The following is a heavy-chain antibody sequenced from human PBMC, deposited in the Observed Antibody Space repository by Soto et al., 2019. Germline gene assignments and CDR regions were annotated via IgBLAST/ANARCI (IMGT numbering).Heavy chain of an antibody. CDR1: GYTFTSYW. CDR3: ARRRDSSGSFKY. J-gene: IGHJ1*01. Sequence: PGDSLKISCEVSGYTFTSYWIGWVRQLPGKGLEWMGIIYPGDSDTRYSPSFQGQVTISVDRSITTTYLEWSSLKASDTAMYYCARRRDSSGSFKYLGKGTLGT. D-gene: IGHD3-22*01. V-gene: IGHV5-51*03. CDR2: IYPGDSDT.